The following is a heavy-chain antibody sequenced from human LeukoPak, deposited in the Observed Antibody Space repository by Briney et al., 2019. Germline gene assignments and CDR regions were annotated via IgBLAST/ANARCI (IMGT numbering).Heavy chain of an antibody. J-gene: IGHJ4*02. CDR3: ATFYGGNLGYFDY. D-gene: IGHD4-17*01. Sequence: SETLSLTCTVSGGSISSYYWSWIRQPPGKGLEWIGYICYSGSTNYNPSLKSRVTISVDTSKNQFSLKLSSVTAADTAVYYCATFYGGNLGYFDYWGQGTLVTVSS. CDR1: GGSISSYY. V-gene: IGHV4-59*01. CDR2: ICYSGST.